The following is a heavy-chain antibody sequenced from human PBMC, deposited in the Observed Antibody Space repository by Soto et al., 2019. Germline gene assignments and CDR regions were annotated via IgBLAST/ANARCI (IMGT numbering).Heavy chain of an antibody. D-gene: IGHD2-15*01. V-gene: IGHV1-69*13. J-gene: IGHJ6*01. CDR3: ARDLRGNCSGGSCSGMDV. CDR2: IIPIFGTA. CDR1: RGTFSSYA. Sequence: GAPVKVSCNASRGTFSSYAISWERQAPGQGLEWMGGIIPIFGTANYAHKFQGRVTITADESTSTAYMELSSLRCGDTDVYYCARDLRGNCSGGSCSGMDVWGQGTTVTVSS.